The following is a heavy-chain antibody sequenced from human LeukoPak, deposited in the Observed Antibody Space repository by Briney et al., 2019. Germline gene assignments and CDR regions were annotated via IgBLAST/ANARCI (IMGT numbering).Heavy chain of an antibody. CDR2: ISGSGGST. CDR3: AKISVSSGYSDAYDI. V-gene: IGHV3-23*01. Sequence: PGGTLRLSCAASGFTFSSYGMSWVRQAPGKGLEWVSAISGSGGSTYYADSVKGRFTISRDNSKNTLYLQMNSLRAEDTAVYYCAKISVSSGYSDAYDIWGQGTMVTVSS. CDR1: GFTFSSYG. J-gene: IGHJ3*02. D-gene: IGHD3-22*01.